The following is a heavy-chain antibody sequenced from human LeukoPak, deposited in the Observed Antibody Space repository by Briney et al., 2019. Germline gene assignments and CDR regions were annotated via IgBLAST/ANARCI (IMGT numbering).Heavy chain of an antibody. D-gene: IGHD5-24*01. Sequence: SETLSLTCTVSSGSISSSRYYWGWLRQPPGRGLEWIRSIYYSGNTYYNASLKSQVPISIDTSKNQFSLRLTSVTAADTAVYYCARVLRDGYNLLSRPSYYFDYWGQGTLVTVSS. V-gene: IGHV4-39*01. CDR1: SGSISSSRYY. J-gene: IGHJ4*02. CDR3: ARVLRDGYNLLSRPSYYFDY. CDR2: IYYSGNT.